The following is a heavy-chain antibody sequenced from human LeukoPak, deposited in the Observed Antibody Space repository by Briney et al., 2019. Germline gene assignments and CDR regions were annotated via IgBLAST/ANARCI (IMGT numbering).Heavy chain of an antibody. D-gene: IGHD2-2*01. CDR3: ARREDCRSTSCYDRNSFDY. CDR1: GGSISSYY. CDR2: INHSGST. V-gene: IGHV4-34*01. J-gene: IGHJ4*02. Sequence: SETLSLTCTVSGGSISSYYWSWIRQPPGKGLEWIGEINHSGSTNSNPSLKSRVTISVDTSKNQFSLKLSSVTAADTAVYYCARREDCRSTSCYDRNSFDYWGQGTLVTVS.